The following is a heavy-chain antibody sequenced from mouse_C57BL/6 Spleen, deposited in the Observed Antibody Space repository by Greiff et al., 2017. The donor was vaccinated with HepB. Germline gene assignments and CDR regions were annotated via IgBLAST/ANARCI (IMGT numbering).Heavy chain of an antibody. CDR2: INYDGSST. CDR3: ARERLGAMDY. J-gene: IGHJ4*01. CDR1: GFTFSDYY. Sequence: EVKVVESEGGLVQPGSSMKLSCTASGFTFSDYYMAWVRQVPEKGLEWVANINYDGSSTYYLDSLKSRFIISRDNAKNILYLQMSSLKSEDTATYYCARERLGAMDYWGQGTSVTVSS. V-gene: IGHV5-16*01.